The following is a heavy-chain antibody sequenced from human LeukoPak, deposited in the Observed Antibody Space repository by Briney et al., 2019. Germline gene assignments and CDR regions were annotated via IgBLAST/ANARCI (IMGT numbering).Heavy chain of an antibody. Sequence: ASVKVSCKASGYTFTSYGISWVRQAPGQGLEWMAWISAYNGNTNYAQKLQGRVILTTDTSTSKAYMELRSLRSDDTAVYYCARDLYYGSGSWLYAVSYWFDPWGQGTLVTVSS. CDR2: ISAYNGNT. D-gene: IGHD3-10*01. CDR3: ARDLYYGSGSWLYAVSYWFDP. J-gene: IGHJ5*02. V-gene: IGHV1-18*01. CDR1: GYTFTSYG.